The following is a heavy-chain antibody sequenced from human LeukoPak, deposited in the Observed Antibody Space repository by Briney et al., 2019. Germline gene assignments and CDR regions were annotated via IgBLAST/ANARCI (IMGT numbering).Heavy chain of an antibody. J-gene: IGHJ1*01. CDR1: ALRFSSHG. V-gene: IGHV3-23*01. CDR2: ISPRGGIT. Sequence: GGSLRLSCAGSALRFSSHGMNWDRQAHGKGRGWVAGISPRGGITYYTDYVKGWFTISRYNSKNTQSLQMNSLRAEDTAVYYCAKDDDWGRYKHWGQGTLVTVSS. D-gene: IGHD3-16*01. CDR3: AKDDDWGRYKH.